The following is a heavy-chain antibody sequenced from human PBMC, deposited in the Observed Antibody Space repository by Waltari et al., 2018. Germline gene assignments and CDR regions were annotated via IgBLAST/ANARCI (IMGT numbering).Heavy chain of an antibody. Sequence: QVQLQESGPGLVKPSETLSLTCTVSGGSISIYYWSWIRQPPGKGLEWIGYIYYSGSTNYNPSLKSRVTISVDTSKNQFSLKLSSVTAADTAVYYCAGGTGYYYYYYMDVWGKGTTVTVS. CDR1: GGSISIYY. J-gene: IGHJ6*03. D-gene: IGHD3-16*01. CDR2: IYYSGST. CDR3: AGGTGYYYYYYMDV. V-gene: IGHV4-59*01.